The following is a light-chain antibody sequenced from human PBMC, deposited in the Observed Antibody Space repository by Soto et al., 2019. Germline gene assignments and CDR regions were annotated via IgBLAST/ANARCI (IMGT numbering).Light chain of an antibody. CDR1: SSDVGGYNY. V-gene: IGLV2-14*01. CDR2: EVS. CDR3: SSYTSSSYVV. Sequence: QSALTQPASVPGSPGQSITISCTGTSSDVGGYNYVSWYQQHPGKAPKLMIYEVSNRPSGVSNRFSGSKSGNTASLTISGLQAEDEADYYCSSYTSSSYVVFGGGTKLTVL. J-gene: IGLJ2*01.